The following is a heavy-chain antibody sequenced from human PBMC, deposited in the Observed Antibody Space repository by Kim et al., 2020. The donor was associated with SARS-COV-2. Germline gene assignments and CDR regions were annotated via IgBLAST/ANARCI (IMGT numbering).Heavy chain of an antibody. V-gene: IGHV4-59*01. Sequence: SETLSLTCTVSGGAISAYYWSWIRQSPGKGLEWIGYIYYSGDTKTNYNPSLQSRVTISVDTSKNQFSLRLSSVTAADTAVYYCARDSWYYYFWGQGTMVTVSS. CDR2: IYYSGDTKT. CDR3: ARDSWYYYF. J-gene: IGHJ3*01. D-gene: IGHD3-10*01. CDR1: GGAISAYY.